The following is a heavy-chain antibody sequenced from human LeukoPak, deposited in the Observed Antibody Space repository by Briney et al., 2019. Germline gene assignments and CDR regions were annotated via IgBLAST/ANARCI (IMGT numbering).Heavy chain of an antibody. CDR3: ARGAEDTAWGYFDY. J-gene: IGHJ4*02. CDR2: SYYSGST. CDR1: GGSISSGGYY. Sequence: PSQTLSLPCTVSGGSISSGGYYWSWSRQHPGKGLEWIGYSYYSGSTYYNPSLKSRDTISVDTSKNQFSLKLSSVTAADTAVYYCARGAEDTAWGYFDYWGQGTLVTVSS. V-gene: IGHV4-31*03. D-gene: IGHD5-18*01.